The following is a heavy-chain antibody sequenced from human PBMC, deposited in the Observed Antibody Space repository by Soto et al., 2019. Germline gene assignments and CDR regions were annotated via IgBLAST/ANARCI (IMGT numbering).Heavy chain of an antibody. CDR1: GYTFTHYY. V-gene: IGHV1-46*01. J-gene: IGHJ4*02. D-gene: IGHD6-13*01. CDR3: ARDLAAGDH. Sequence: QVQLVQSGAKVKKPGASVKVSCRTSGYTFTHYYIHWVRQAPGQGVEWLGIINPASGSTNYAQKFQGRVTLTMDTSTTTVYMELSGMRAEDTAIFYCARDLAAGDHWGQGTLVTVSS. CDR2: INPASGST.